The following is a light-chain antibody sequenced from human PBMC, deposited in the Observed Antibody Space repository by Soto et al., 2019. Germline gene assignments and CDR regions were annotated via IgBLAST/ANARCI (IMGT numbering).Light chain of an antibody. Sequence: EIVLTQSPATLSLSPGERATLSCRASQSVSSYLAWYQQKPGQAPRLLIYDASNRATGIPARFSGSGSGTDFTLTISSLEPEDFAVYYCQQRIRGTFGQGTKLEIK. CDR2: DAS. CDR3: QQRIRGT. V-gene: IGKV3-11*01. CDR1: QSVSSY. J-gene: IGKJ2*01.